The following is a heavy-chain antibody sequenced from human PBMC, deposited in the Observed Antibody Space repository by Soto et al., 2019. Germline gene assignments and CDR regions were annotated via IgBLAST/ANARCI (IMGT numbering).Heavy chain of an antibody. CDR3: ARAPSYDSSSLSVYFDY. J-gene: IGHJ4*02. D-gene: IGHD3-22*01. CDR2: ISYDGSNK. CDR1: GFTFSSYA. V-gene: IGHV3-30-3*01. Sequence: PGGSLRLSCAASGFTFSSYAMHWVRQAPGKGLEWVAVISYDGSNKYYADSVKGRFTISRDNSKNALYLQMNSLRAEDTAVYYCARAPSYDSSSLSVYFDYWGQGTLVTVSS.